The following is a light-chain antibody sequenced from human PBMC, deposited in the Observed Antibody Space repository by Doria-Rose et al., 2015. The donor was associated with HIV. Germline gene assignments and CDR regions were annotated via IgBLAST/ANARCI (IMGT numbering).Light chain of an antibody. Sequence: SVGDRVSITCRASQSISTLLNWYQQKPGKAPELLLFSASSLQTGVPSRFSGSGPGADFTLSISSLQPEDFATYYCQQSYSAPYTSGQGTKLEIK. J-gene: IGKJ2*01. CDR2: SAS. V-gene: IGKV1-39*01. CDR3: QQSYSAPYT. CDR1: QSISTL.